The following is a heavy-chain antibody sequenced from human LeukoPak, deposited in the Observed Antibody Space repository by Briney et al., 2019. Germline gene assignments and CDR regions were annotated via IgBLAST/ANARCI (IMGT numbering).Heavy chain of an antibody. V-gene: IGHV1-46*01. Sequence: GASVKVSCKASGYTFTSYYMHWVRQAPGQGLEWMGIINPSGGSTRYAQKFQGRVTITRDTSASTAYMELSSLRSEDTAVYYCARWDGSGTIDYWGQGTLVTVSS. CDR2: INPSGGST. D-gene: IGHD3-10*01. J-gene: IGHJ4*02. CDR1: GYTFTSYY. CDR3: ARWDGSGTIDY.